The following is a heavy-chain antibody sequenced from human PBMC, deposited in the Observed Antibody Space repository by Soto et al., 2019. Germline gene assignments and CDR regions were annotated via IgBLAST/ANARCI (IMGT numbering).Heavy chain of an antibody. Sequence: QVQLQESGPGLVKPSQTLSLTCTVSGGSISSGDYYWSWIRQPPGKGLEWIGYIYYSGSTYYNPSLKSRVTISVDTSKNQFSLKLSSVTAADTAVYYCARASAGYCSGGSCYEYYYYYGMDVWGQGTTVTVSS. D-gene: IGHD2-15*01. CDR1: GGSISSGDYY. J-gene: IGHJ6*02. CDR2: IYYSGST. V-gene: IGHV4-30-4*01. CDR3: ARASAGYCSGGSCYEYYYYYGMDV.